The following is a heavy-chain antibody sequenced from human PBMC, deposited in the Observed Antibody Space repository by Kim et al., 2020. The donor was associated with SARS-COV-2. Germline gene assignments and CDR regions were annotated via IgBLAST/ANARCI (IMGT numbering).Heavy chain of an antibody. CDR1: GYTFTGYY. Sequence: ASVKVSCKASGYTFTGYYMHWVRQAPGQGLEWMGWINPNSGGTNYAQKFQGRVTMTRDTSISTAYMELSRLRSDDTAVYYCARGARITMIVVAVFDYWGQGSLVTVSS. V-gene: IGHV1-2*02. D-gene: IGHD3-22*01. CDR2: INPNSGGT. J-gene: IGHJ4*02. CDR3: ARGARITMIVVAVFDY.